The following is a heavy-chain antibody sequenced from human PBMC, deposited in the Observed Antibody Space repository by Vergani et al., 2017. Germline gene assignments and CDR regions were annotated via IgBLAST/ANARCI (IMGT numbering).Heavy chain of an antibody. Sequence: QVQLVESGGGVVQPGRSLRLSCAASGFTSNQYGMHWVRQAPGKGLEWVAVTWYDGNNKQYADSVKGRFTISRDNSKSTMYLQMNSLIDEDTGVYYCARDLRLLYNRFDPWGQGTLVTVSS. CDR3: ARDLRLLYNRFDP. J-gene: IGHJ5*02. V-gene: IGHV3-33*01. CDR2: TWYDGNNK. CDR1: GFTSNQYG. D-gene: IGHD1-14*01.